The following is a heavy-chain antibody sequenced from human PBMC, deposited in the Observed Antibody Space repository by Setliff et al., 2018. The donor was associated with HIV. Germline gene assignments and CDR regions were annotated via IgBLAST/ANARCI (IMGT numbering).Heavy chain of an antibody. D-gene: IGHD6-13*01. Sequence: ASVKVSCKASGGTFSSYGINWVRQAPGQGLEWVGGIIPILETTNSAQRFQGRVTISADESRSTAYMELSSLSSEDTAVLYCARVGHSSSYHYYGMDVWGQGTTVTVSS. CDR3: ARVGHSSSYHYYGMDV. CDR1: GGTFSSYG. V-gene: IGHV1-69*13. CDR2: IIPILETT. J-gene: IGHJ6*02.